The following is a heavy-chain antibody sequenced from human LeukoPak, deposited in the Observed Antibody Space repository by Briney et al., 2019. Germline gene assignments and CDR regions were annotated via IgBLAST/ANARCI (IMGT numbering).Heavy chain of an antibody. CDR3: AKVTYGSGTYGAFDL. J-gene: IGHJ4*02. Sequence: GGSLRLSCAASGFTFSTYAMSWVRQAPGKGLEWVSTISGSGDYTYYADSVKGWFTISRDNSKNTLYLQMNSLRAEDTAIYYCAKVTYGSGTYGAFDLWGQGTLVTVSS. D-gene: IGHD3-10*01. CDR2: ISGSGDYT. V-gene: IGHV3-23*01. CDR1: GFTFSTYA.